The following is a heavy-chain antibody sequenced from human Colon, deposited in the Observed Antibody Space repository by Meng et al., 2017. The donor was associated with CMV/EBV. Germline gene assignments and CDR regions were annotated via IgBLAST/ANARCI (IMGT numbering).Heavy chain of an antibody. J-gene: IGHJ4*02. CDR2: IFWDGDK. Sequence: QITLTESGPTLVKPTQTLTLTCTFSGFSLGTNGVAVGWIRQTPGQALEWLALIFWDGDKRYKTSLENRLTITKDTSKNQVVLTVTNMDPVDTATYYCAHLSYNGRSDHFDYWGQGTLVTVSS. D-gene: IGHD5-24*01. CDR1: GFSLGTNGVA. CDR3: AHLSYNGRSDHFDY. V-gene: IGHV2-5*02.